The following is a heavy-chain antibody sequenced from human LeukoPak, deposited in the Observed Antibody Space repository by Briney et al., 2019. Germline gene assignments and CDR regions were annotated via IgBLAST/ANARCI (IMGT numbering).Heavy chain of an antibody. D-gene: IGHD5-24*01. CDR2: IKEDGSIE. J-gene: IGHJ5*02. V-gene: IGHV3-7*01. Sequence: PGGSLRLSCAASGFAFSKYWMSWLRQAPGKGLEWVANIKEDGSIEDYADSVKGRFTVSRDNAKNSLYLQMNSLRVEDTAVYYCVSQQLAPPWGQGTLVTVSS. CDR3: VSQQLAPP. CDR1: GFAFSKYW.